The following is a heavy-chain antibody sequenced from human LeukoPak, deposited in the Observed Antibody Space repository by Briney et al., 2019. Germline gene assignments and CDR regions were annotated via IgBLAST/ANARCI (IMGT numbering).Heavy chain of an antibody. J-gene: IGHJ4*02. CDR2: IYYSGST. CDR1: GGSINSSSYY. Sequence: SETLSLTCTVSGGSINSSSYYWAWIRQSPGTGLEWIGSIYYSGSTYYNPSLKSRATISVDTSKDQISLKVSSVTAADSALYFCARQRTSGSASNLRVAQIDSWGQGTLVTVSS. CDR3: ARQRTSGSASNLRVAQIDS. V-gene: IGHV4-39*01. D-gene: IGHD3-3*01.